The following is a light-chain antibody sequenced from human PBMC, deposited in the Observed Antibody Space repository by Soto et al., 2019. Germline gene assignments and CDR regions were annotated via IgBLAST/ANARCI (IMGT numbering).Light chain of an antibody. V-gene: IGLV2-14*01. J-gene: IGLJ2*01. CDR3: SSYTRRTTVI. CDR2: DVT. CDR1: SSDVGGYNY. Sequence: QSALTQPASVSGSPGQSIAISCTGSSSDVGGYNYVSWYQQHSGKAPKLIIYDVTQRPSGVSDRFSGYKSGDTASLTISGLQGEGEAEYYCSSYTRRTTVIFGGGTKLTVL.